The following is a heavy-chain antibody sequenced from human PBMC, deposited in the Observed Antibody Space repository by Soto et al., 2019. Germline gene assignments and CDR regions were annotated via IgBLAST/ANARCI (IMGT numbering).Heavy chain of an antibody. CDR1: GGSISSGGYY. CDR2: IYYSGST. Sequence: PSETLSLTCTVSGGSISSGGYYWSWIRQHPGKGLEWIGYIYYSGSTYYNPSLKSRVTISVDTSKNQFSLKLSSVTAADTAVYYCARGGTLYSSGWFSHYWGQGTLVTAPQ. V-gene: IGHV4-31*03. CDR3: ARGGTLYSSGWFSHY. D-gene: IGHD6-19*01. J-gene: IGHJ4*02.